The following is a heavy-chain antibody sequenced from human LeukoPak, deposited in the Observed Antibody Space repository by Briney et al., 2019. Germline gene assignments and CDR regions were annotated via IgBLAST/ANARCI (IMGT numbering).Heavy chain of an antibody. D-gene: IGHD2-2*01. CDR3: AKDPTRYCSSTSCYGGGWFDP. CDR1: GFTFSSYG. J-gene: IGHJ5*02. CDR2: IWYDGSNK. Sequence: PGGSLRLSCAASGFTFSSYGMHWVRQAPGKGLEWVAVIWYDGSNKYYADSVKGRFTISRDNSKNTLYLQMNSLRAEDTAVYYCAKDPTRYCSSTSCYGGGWFDPWGQGTLVTVSS. V-gene: IGHV3-33*06.